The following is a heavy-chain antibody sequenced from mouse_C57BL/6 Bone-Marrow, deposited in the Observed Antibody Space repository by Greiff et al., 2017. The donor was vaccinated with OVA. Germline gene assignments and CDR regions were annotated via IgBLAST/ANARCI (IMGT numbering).Heavy chain of an antibody. CDR1: GYTFTSYW. CDR2: IYPGSGST. J-gene: IGHJ1*03. CDR3: ARRGNYYSNYVGYWYFDV. D-gene: IGHD2-5*01. V-gene: IGHV1-55*01. Sequence: QVQLQQPGAELVKPGASVKMSCKASGYTFTSYWITWVKQRPGQGLEWIGDIYPGSGSTNYNEKFKSKATLTVDTSSSTAYMQLSSLTSEDSAVYYCARRGNYYSNYVGYWYFDVWGTGTTVTVSS.